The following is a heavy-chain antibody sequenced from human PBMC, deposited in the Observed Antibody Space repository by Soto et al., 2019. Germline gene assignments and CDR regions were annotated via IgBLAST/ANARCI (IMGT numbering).Heavy chain of an antibody. Sequence: PGASVKVSCKASGGTFSSYAISWVRQAPGQGLEWMGGIIPIFGTANYAQKFQGRVTITADESTSTAYMELSSLRSEDTAVYYCARDDLASRLVRGYYYYYGMDVWGQGTTVTVSS. CDR1: GGTFSSYA. CDR2: IIPIFGTA. D-gene: IGHD6-6*01. V-gene: IGHV1-69*13. J-gene: IGHJ6*02. CDR3: ARDDLASRLVRGYYYYYGMDV.